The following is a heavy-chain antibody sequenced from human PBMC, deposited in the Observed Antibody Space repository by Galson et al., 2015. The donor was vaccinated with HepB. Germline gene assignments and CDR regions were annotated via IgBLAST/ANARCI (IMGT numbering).Heavy chain of an antibody. J-gene: IGHJ6*02. V-gene: IGHV3-15*01. CDR1: GFAFTNAW. D-gene: IGHD3-3*01. Sequence: SLRLSCAASGFAFTNAWMNWVRQAPGKGLEWIGHIKIKTDGGATDYAAPVKGRFSISRDDSENTLYLQMNSLKTEDTAVYYCTTGDFWSGYSERYYYSMDVWGQGTTVTVSS. CDR3: TTGDFWSGYSERYYYSMDV. CDR2: IKIKTDGGAT.